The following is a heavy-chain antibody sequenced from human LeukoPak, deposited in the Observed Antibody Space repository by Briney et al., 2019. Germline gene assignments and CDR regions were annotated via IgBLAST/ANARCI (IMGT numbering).Heavy chain of an antibody. CDR3: ARSGYRVGADALDI. V-gene: IGHV4-59*01. CDR1: GGSISSYY. J-gene: IGHJ3*02. D-gene: IGHD5-18*01. CDR2: IYYSGST. Sequence: PSETLSLTCTVSGGSISSYYWSWIRQPPGKGLEWIGYIYYSGSTNYNPFLKSRVTISVDTAKIQFSLKLTSVTAADTAVYYCARSGYRVGADALDICGQGTMVTVSS.